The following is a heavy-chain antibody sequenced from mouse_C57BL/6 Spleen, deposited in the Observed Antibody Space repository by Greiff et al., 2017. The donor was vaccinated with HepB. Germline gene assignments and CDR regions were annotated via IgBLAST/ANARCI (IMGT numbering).Heavy chain of an antibody. CDR1: GFSLSTFGMG. Sequence: QVTLKVCGPGILQPSQTLSLTCSFSGFSLSTFGMGVGWIRQPSGKGPEWLAHIWWDDDKYYNPALKSRLTISKDTSKNQVFLKIANVDTADTATYYCARRITTVVEGYFDYWGQGTTLTVSS. V-gene: IGHV8-8*01. J-gene: IGHJ2*01. D-gene: IGHD1-1*01. CDR2: IWWDDDK. CDR3: ARRITTVVEGYFDY.